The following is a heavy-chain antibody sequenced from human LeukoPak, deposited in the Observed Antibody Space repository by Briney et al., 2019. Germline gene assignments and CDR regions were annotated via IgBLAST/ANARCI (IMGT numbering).Heavy chain of an antibody. Sequence: ASVKVSCKASGGTFSSYAISWVRQAPGQGLEWMGWINAGNGNTKYSQKFQGRVTITRDTSASTAYMELSSLRSEDTAVYYCARRYSYGDRWFDPWGQGTLVTVSS. CDR2: INAGNGNT. CDR3: ARRYSYGDRWFDP. V-gene: IGHV1-3*01. D-gene: IGHD5-18*01. CDR1: GGTFSSYA. J-gene: IGHJ5*02.